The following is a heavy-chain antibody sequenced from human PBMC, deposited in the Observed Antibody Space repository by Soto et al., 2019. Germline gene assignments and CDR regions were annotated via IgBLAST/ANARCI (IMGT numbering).Heavy chain of an antibody. CDR1: GFTFSNAW. J-gene: IGHJ4*02. Sequence: GGSLRLSCAASGFTFSNAWMNWVRQAPGKGLEWVGRIKSKTDGGTTDYAAPVKGRFTISRDDSKNTLYLQMNSLKTEDTAVYYCTTGNAYNWNRPDYWGQGTLVTVSS. CDR3: TTGNAYNWNRPDY. V-gene: IGHV3-15*07. D-gene: IGHD1-20*01. CDR2: IKSKTDGGTT.